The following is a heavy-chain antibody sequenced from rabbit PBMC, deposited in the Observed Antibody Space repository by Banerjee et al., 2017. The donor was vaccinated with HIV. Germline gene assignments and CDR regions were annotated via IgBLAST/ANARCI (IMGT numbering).Heavy chain of an antibody. V-gene: IGHV1S45*01. CDR2: INTVSGNI. CDR3: SRSTTASYILTL. J-gene: IGHJ3*01. D-gene: IGHD1-1*01. Sequence: QEQLEESGGGLVKPEASLTLTCTASGFSLSSSYWMCWVRQAPGKGLEWIGCINTVSGNIYYATWAKGRFTISKTSSTTVTLQMTSLTAADTATYVCSRSTTASYILTLWGQGTLV. CDR1: GFSLSSSYW.